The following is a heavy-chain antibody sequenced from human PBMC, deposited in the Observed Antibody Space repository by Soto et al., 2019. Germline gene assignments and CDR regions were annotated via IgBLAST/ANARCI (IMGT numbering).Heavy chain of an antibody. CDR3: AKVRVGIDVDFDY. J-gene: IGHJ4*02. Sequence: EVQLLEPGGGLVQPGGSLRLSCAASGFTFINSAMTWVRQAPAKGLELVSTIRDSDSGGSTFYADSVKGRFTISRDASKTPLYLQMSSLRAQDTAMYYCAKVRVGIDVDFDYWGQGAQVTASS. CDR2: IRDSDSGGST. CDR1: GFTFINSA. V-gene: IGHV3-23*01. D-gene: IGHD2-21*01.